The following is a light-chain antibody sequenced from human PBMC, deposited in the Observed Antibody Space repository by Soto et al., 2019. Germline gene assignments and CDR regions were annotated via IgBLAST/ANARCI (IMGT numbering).Light chain of an antibody. V-gene: IGKV4-1*01. CDR2: WAS. Sequence: DIVMTQSPDSLAVSLGERATINCKSSQSVLYSSNNKKYLAWYQQRPGQPPKLLISWASTRESGIPDRFSGSGSATDFTLTITSLQAEDVAVYYCQQYESTPPTFGQGTKLEIK. J-gene: IGKJ2*01. CDR1: QSVLYSSNNKKY. CDR3: QQYESTPPT.